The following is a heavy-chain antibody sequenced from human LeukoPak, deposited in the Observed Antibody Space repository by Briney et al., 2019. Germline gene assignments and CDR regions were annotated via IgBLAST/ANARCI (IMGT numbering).Heavy chain of an antibody. CDR2: TSTSNGHT. D-gene: IGHD3/OR15-3a*01. CDR1: GYTFTHCG. CDR3: ARDEDMRDFPPRPYY. J-gene: IGHJ4*02. V-gene: IGHV1-18*01. Sequence: ASVRVSCKTSGYTFTHCGVSWLRQARGQGPEWLGWTSTSNGHTKYAQKFEGRVTLTTDISTDTVYMELRSLRSDDTAVYYCARDEDMRDFPPRPYYWGQGTLVIVSS.